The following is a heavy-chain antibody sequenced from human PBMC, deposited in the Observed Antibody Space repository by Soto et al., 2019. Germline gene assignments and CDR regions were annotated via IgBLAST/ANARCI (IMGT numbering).Heavy chain of an antibody. CDR2: INHSGST. CDR3: ARVTGTRTLRY. Sequence: QVQLQQWGAGLLKPSETLSLTCAVYGGSFSGYYWSWIRQPPGKGLEWIGEINHSGSTNYNPSLKSRVTISVDTSKNQFSLKLSSVTAADTAVYSCARVTGTRTLRYWGQGTLVTVSS. D-gene: IGHD1-7*01. CDR1: GGSFSGYY. V-gene: IGHV4-34*01. J-gene: IGHJ4*02.